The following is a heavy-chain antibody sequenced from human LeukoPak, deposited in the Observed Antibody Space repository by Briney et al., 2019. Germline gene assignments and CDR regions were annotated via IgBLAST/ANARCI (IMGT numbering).Heavy chain of an antibody. CDR3: AREPRYYYDSSGWTDY. CDR2: ISSSGSTI. J-gene: IGHJ4*02. CDR1: GFTFSDYY. V-gene: IGHV3-11*01. D-gene: IGHD3-22*01. Sequence: PGGSLRLSCAASGFTFSDYYMSWIRQAPGKGLEWVSYISSSGSTIYYADSVKGRFTISRDNAKNSLYLQMNSLRAEDTAVYYCAREPRYYYDSSGWTDYWGQGTLVTVSS.